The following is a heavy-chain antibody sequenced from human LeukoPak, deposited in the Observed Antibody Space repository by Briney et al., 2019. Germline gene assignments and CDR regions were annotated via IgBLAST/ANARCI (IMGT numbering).Heavy chain of an antibody. CDR1: GYTFSNYG. D-gene: IGHD3-22*01. V-gene: IGHV1-2*02. CDR3: ARDIRTRYDSSGYSFYY. Sequence: GASVKVSCKASGYTFSNYGIRWVRQAPGQGLEWMGWINPNSGGTNYAQKFQGRVTMTRDTSISTAYMELSRLRSDDTAVYYCARDIRTRYDSSGYSFYYWGQGTLVTVSS. CDR2: INPNSGGT. J-gene: IGHJ4*02.